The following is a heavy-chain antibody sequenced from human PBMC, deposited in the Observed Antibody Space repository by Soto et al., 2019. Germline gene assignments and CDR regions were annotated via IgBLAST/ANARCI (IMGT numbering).Heavy chain of an antibody. CDR2: MNPNSGNT. CDR3: AREAPLGGGGWFDP. CDR1: GYTFTSYD. D-gene: IGHD3-10*01. J-gene: IGHJ5*02. Sequence: QVQLVQSGAEVKKPGASVKVSCKASGYTFTSYDINWVRQATGQGLEWMGWMNPNSGNTGYAQKFQGRVHMTRNTSIRTAYMGLSSLGSEDTAVYYCAREAPLGGGGWFDPWGQGTLVTVSS. V-gene: IGHV1-8*01.